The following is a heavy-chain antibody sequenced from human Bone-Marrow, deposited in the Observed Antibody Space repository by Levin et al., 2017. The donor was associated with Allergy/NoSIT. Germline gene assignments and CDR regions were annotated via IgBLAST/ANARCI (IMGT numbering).Heavy chain of an antibody. Sequence: PAASVKVSCKGSGYRFTSYWIGWVRQMPGKGLEWMGIIYPSDSDTRYSPSFQGQVTISADKSISTAYLQWSSLKASDTAIYYCARRGKDSYYYYMDVWGKGTTVIVSS. V-gene: IGHV5-51*01. CDR1: GYRFTSYW. D-gene: IGHD4-23*01. CDR3: ARRGKDSYYYYMDV. J-gene: IGHJ6*03. CDR2: IYPSDSDT.